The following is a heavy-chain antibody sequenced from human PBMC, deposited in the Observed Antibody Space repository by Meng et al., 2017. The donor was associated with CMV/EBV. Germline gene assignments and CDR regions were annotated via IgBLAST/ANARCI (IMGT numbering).Heavy chain of an antibody. Sequence: GESLKISCAASGFTFSSYAMHWVRQAPGKGLEWVAVISYDGSNKYYADSVKGRFTISRDNSKNTLYLQMNSRRAEDTAVYYCARDSHRGILWFGGWFDPWGQGTLVTVSS. CDR3: ARDSHRGILWFGGWFDP. V-gene: IGHV3-30-3*01. CDR1: GFTFSSYA. D-gene: IGHD3-10*01. CDR2: ISYDGSNK. J-gene: IGHJ5*02.